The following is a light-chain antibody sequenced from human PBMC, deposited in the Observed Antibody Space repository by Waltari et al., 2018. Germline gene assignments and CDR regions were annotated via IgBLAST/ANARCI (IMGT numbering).Light chain of an antibody. CDR2: EVS. CDR3: SSYTSSTTLEV. J-gene: IGLJ2*01. CDR1: SSDVGGYNY. V-gene: IGLV2-14*03. Sequence: QSALTQPASVSGSPGQSITISCTGTSSDVGGYNYVSWYQQHPGKGPKLMIYEVSNRPSGVSNLLSGSKSGTTASLTISGLQAEDEADYYCSSYTSSTTLEVFGGGTKLTVL.